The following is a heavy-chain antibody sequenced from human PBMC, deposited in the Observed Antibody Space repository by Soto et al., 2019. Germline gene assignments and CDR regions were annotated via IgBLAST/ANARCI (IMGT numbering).Heavy chain of an antibody. Sequence: RRLSCAASGFTLSRHTMNWVRQAPGKGLEWVSFIGSRTSDIYYADSVKGRFTISRDNAKNSLYLDLTRLRAEDTAVYFCVRDYYDTSGYPNTFDMWGRGTMVTVSS. CDR2: IGSRTSDI. V-gene: IGHV3-21*01. CDR1: GFTLSRHT. CDR3: VRDYYDTSGYPNTFDM. D-gene: IGHD3-22*01. J-gene: IGHJ3*02.